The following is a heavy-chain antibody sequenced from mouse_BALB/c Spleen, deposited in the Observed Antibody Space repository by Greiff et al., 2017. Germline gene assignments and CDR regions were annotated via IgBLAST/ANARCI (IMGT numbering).Heavy chain of an antibody. Sequence: EVKLMESGGGLVKPGGSLKLSCAASGFAFSSYDMSWVRQTPEKRLEWVAYISSGGGSTYYPDTVKGRFTISRDNAKNTLYLQMSSLKSEDTAMYYCARHVGNYGDAMDYWGQGTSVTVSS. D-gene: IGHD2-1*01. CDR1: GFAFSSYD. J-gene: IGHJ4*01. V-gene: IGHV5-12-1*01. CDR2: ISSGGGST. CDR3: ARHVGNYGDAMDY.